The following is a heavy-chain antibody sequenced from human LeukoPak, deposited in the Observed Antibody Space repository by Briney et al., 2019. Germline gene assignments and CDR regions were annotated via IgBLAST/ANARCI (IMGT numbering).Heavy chain of an antibody. CDR2: INEDGSVT. CDR3: ATGRLKQAH. V-gene: IGHV3-7*01. CDR1: GISFSGSW. J-gene: IGHJ4*02. D-gene: IGHD1-14*01. Sequence: GGSLRLSCVVSGISFSGSWMTWVRQAPGRGLESVANINEDGSVTYFVDSVKGRFAISRDNANNSVFLQLKSLRAEDTAVYYCATGRLKQAHWGQGTLSPSPQ.